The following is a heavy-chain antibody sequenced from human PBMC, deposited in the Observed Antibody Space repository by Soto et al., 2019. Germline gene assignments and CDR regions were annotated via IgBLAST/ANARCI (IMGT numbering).Heavy chain of an antibody. CDR2: ISGSGGST. V-gene: IGHV3-23*01. Sequence: GGSLRLSCAASGFTFSSYAMSWVRQAPGKGLEWVSAISGSGGSTYYADSVRGRFTISRDNSKNTLYLQMNSLRAEDTAVYYCAKDHPNYYDSSGYPDYWGQGTLVTISS. J-gene: IGHJ4*02. CDR3: AKDHPNYYDSSGYPDY. CDR1: GFTFSSYA. D-gene: IGHD3-22*01.